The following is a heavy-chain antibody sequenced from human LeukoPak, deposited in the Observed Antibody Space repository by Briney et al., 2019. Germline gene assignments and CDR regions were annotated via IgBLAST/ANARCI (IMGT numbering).Heavy chain of an antibody. CDR1: GGSISSGGYY. CDR2: IYYSGST. CDR3: ARASSGRIAAAGYYGMDV. J-gene: IGHJ6*02. V-gene: IGHV4-31*03. D-gene: IGHD6-13*01. Sequence: SQTLSLTCTVSGGSISSGGYYWSWIRQHPGKGLEWIGYIYYSGSTYYNPSLKSRVTISVDTSKNQFSLKLSSVTAADTAVYYCARASSGRIAAAGYYGMDVWGQGTTVTVPS.